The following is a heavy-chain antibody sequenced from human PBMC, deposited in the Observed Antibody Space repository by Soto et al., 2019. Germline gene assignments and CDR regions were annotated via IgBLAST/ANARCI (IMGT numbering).Heavy chain of an antibody. D-gene: IGHD3-3*01. V-gene: IGHV1-18*01. CDR2: ISANNSKT. J-gene: IGHJ4*02. CDR1: GYTFTSYV. Sequence: QVQLVQSGAEVKKPGASVKVSCKTSGYTFTSYVITWVRQAPGQGLEWLGWISANNSKTKFAQRFRDRVTLTTDTSRGKAYIDLRGLRSDDTAVYSCVRGGYDFWNGYYYYWGQGTLVTVSS. CDR3: VRGGYDFWNGYYYY.